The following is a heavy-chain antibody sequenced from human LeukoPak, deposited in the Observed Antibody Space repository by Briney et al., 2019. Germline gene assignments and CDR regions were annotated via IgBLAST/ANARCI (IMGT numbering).Heavy chain of an antibody. CDR2: IYTSGST. D-gene: IGHD3-9*01. CDR1: GGSISSYY. CDR3: ARAEYYDILTGPVYYYYYYMDV. J-gene: IGHJ6*03. Sequence: SETLSLXCTVSGGSISSYYWSWIRQPAGKGLEWIGRIYTSGSTNYNPSLKSRVTISVDTSKNQFSLKLSSVTAADTAVYYCARAEYYDILTGPVYYYYYYMDVWGKGTTVTVSS. V-gene: IGHV4-4*07.